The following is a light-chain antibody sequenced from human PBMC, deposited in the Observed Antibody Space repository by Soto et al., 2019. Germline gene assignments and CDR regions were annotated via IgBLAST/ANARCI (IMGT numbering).Light chain of an antibody. CDR2: GAS. CDR1: QSLSSTY. V-gene: IGKV3-20*01. J-gene: IGKJ1*01. Sequence: EIVLTQSPDTLSLSPGERATLSCRASQSLSSTYLAWYHQKPGQAPRLLIYGASSRASGVPDTFIASGSGTDFTLTISRLEPEDFAVYYCQQYGPSLWTFGQGTKVEIK. CDR3: QQYGPSLWT.